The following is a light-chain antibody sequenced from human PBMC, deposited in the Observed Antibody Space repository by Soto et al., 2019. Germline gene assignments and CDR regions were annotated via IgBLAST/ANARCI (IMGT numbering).Light chain of an antibody. CDR3: HQRSNWPFT. Sequence: EIVLTQSPATLSLSPGERATLSCRASQSVSSYLAWSQQKPGQAPRLLIYDASNRATGVPARFSGSGSGSDFTLNISRLEPEDVADEYCHQRSNWPFTFGPWTKLDVK. J-gene: IGKJ3*01. CDR2: DAS. V-gene: IGKV3-11*01. CDR1: QSVSSY.